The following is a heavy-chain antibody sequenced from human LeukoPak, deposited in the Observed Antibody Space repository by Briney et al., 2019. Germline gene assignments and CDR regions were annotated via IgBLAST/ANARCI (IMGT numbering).Heavy chain of an antibody. V-gene: IGHV3-74*01. D-gene: IGHD5-12*01. J-gene: IGHJ4*02. CDR2: ITNDGSGA. CDR1: GFTFSNYW. CDR3: ARDIATTPVY. Sequence: GGSLRLSCTASGFTFSNYWMHWVRQAPGKGLVWVSRITNDGSGATYADSVKGRFTISRDNAKNTVYLQINSLRAEDTAVYYCARDIATTPVYWGQGTLVTVPS.